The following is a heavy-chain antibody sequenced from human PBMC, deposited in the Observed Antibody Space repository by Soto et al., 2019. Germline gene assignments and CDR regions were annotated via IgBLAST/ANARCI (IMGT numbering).Heavy chain of an antibody. Sequence: ASVKVSCKASGYTFTSYAMHWVRQAPGQRLEWMGWISAYNGNTNYAQKLQGRVTMTTDTSTSTACMELRSLRSDDAAVYYCARDTIVPAALFDYWGQGTLVTVSS. J-gene: IGHJ4*02. D-gene: IGHD2-2*01. CDR1: GYTFTSYA. CDR3: ARDTIVPAALFDY. CDR2: ISAYNGNT. V-gene: IGHV1-18*01.